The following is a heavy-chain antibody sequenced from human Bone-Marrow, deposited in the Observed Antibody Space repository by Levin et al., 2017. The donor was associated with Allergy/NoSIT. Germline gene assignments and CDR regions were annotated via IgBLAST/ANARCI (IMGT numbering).Heavy chain of an antibody. D-gene: IGHD5-18*01. CDR3: ARNSYPLDTAMADY. CDR1: GYTFTSYG. Sequence: ASVKVSCKASGYTFTSYGISWVRQAPGQGLEWMVWILVSPVPPPSSPPLHGRVTMTTDTSTSTAYMELRSLRSDDTAVYYCARNSYPLDTAMADYWGQGTLVTVSS. CDR2: ILVSPVPP. V-gene: IGHV1-18*01. J-gene: IGHJ4*02.